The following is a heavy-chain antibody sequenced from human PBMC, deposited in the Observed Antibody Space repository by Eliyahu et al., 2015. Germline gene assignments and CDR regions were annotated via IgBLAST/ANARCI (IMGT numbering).Heavy chain of an antibody. J-gene: IGHJ1*01. D-gene: IGHD3-3*01. CDR3: ARFTISSTVYFQY. CDR1: GYTFISNW. CDR2: IYPGDSDT. V-gene: IGHV5-51*01. Sequence: EVLLVQSGAEVKKPGESLRISCKTSGYTFISNWIGWVRXKPGKGLEWLGMIYPGDSDTRYSPSFRGQVTISADTSISTAYLQWSSLEASDTAMYYCARFTISSTVYFQYWGQGTLVTVSS.